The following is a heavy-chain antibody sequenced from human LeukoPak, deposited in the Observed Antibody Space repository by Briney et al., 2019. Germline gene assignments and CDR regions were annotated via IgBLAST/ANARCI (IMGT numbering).Heavy chain of an antibody. D-gene: IGHD1-14*01. Sequence: GGSLRLSCAASGFTFSSYAMTWVRQAPGKGLKWISAISGSAYSTSYADSVKGRFTISRDNSKNTLYLQMNSLRAEDTAVYYCARNRSGFKLGDAFDISGQRTMVTLSS. CDR1: GFTFSSYA. CDR2: ISGSAYST. J-gene: IGHJ3*02. CDR3: ARNRSGFKLGDAFDI. V-gene: IGHV3-23*01.